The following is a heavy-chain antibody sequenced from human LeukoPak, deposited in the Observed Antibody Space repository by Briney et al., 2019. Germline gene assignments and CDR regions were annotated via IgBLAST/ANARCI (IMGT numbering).Heavy chain of an antibody. CDR1: GFTFSSYS. CDR3: ARDSPLAVCFDY. Sequence: GGSLRLSCAASGFTFSSYSMNWVRQAPGEGLEWVSYISSSSTIYYADSVKGRFTISRDNAKNSLYLQMNSLRAEDTAVYYCARDSPLAVCFDYWGQGTLVTVSS. CDR2: ISSSSTI. V-gene: IGHV3-48*01. J-gene: IGHJ4*02.